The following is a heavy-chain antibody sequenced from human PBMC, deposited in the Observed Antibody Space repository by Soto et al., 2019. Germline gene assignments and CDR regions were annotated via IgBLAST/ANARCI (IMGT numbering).Heavy chain of an antibody. CDR1: GYTVTGYY. CDR3: ARGPFYENSHFDF. CDR2: INPNSGVT. J-gene: IGHJ4*02. V-gene: IGHV1-2*02. Sequence: ASVKVSCKGSGYTVTGYYMHWVRQAPGQGLEWMGWINPNSGVTHFAQKLQGRVTLTRDTSISTTYMELSSLRSDDTAVYYCARGPFYENSHFDFWGQGTLVTVSS. D-gene: IGHD3-22*01.